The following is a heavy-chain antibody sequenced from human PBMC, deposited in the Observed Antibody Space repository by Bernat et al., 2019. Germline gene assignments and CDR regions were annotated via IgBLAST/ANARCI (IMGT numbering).Heavy chain of an antibody. CDR2: INPSGGST. Sequence: QVQLVQSGAEVKKPGASVKVSCKASGYTFTSYYMHWVRQAPGQGLEWMGIINPSGGSTSYAQKFQGRVTMTRDTSTSTVYMELSSLRSEDSAVYYCARDGRYSGYDIYFDYWGQGTLVTVSS. CDR1: GYTFTSYY. D-gene: IGHD5-12*01. V-gene: IGHV1-46*01. J-gene: IGHJ4*02. CDR3: ARDGRYSGYDIYFDY.